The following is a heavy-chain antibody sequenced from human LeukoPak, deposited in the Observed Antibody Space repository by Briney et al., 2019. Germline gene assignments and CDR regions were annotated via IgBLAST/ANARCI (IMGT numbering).Heavy chain of an antibody. J-gene: IGHJ3*02. CDR3: ASGVGEFFPDAFNI. Sequence: SETLSLTCAVFGGPFSDYSWTWIRQTPGKGLEWIGEINHRGGTNYNPSLKSRLTISVDTSKNQFSLNLTSVTAADTAVYYCASGVGEFFPDAFNIWGQGTMVGVFS. CDR2: INHRGGT. V-gene: IGHV4-34*01. CDR1: GGPFSDYS. D-gene: IGHD3-10*01.